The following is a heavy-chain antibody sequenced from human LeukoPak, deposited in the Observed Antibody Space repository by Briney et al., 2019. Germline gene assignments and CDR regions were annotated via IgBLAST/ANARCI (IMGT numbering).Heavy chain of an antibody. CDR1: GYTFTSYD. J-gene: IGHJ5*02. Sequence: ASVNVSCKASGYTFTSYDINWVRQATGQGLEWMGWMNPNSGNTGYAQKFQGRVTMTRNTSISTAYMELSSLRSEDTAVYYCARVMVRVKKGFDPWGQGTLVTVSS. CDR2: MNPNSGNT. CDR3: ARVMVRVKKGFDP. V-gene: IGHV1-8*01. D-gene: IGHD3-10*01.